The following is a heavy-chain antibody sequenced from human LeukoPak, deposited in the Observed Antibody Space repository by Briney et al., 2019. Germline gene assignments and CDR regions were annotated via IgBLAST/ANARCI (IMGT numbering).Heavy chain of an antibody. CDR2: ISSSGSTT. Sequence: PGGSLRLSCAASGFTFRSYDMNWVRQAPGKVLEWVSYISSSGSTTFYADSVKGRFTISRDNAKNSLYLQMNSLRAEDTAVYYCAKGLVWVSYWGQGTLVTVSS. CDR1: GFTFRSYD. V-gene: IGHV3-48*03. CDR3: AKGLVWVSY. D-gene: IGHD6-19*01. J-gene: IGHJ4*02.